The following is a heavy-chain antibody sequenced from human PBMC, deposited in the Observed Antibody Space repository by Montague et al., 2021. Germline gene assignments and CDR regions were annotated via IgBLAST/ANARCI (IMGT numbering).Heavy chain of an antibody. Sequence: TLSLTCAGSGGSFNDYYWSWIRQSPGQGLEWIGDITHNGRTNSNPSLKSRVTLSVDTSKSHFSLNLTSVTAADTAVYFCARRPRITVTGRFDLWGEGTLVTVSS. V-gene: IGHV4-34*01. D-gene: IGHD4-11*01. CDR3: ARRPRITVTGRFDL. CDR1: GGSFNDYY. CDR2: ITHNGRT. J-gene: IGHJ4*02.